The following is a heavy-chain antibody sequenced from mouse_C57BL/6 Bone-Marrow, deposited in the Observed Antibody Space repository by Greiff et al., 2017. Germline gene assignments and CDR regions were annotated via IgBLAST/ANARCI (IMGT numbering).Heavy chain of an antibody. D-gene: IGHD2-5*01. J-gene: IGHJ1*03. CDR1: GYTFTSYW. Sequence: QVQLQQPGAELVKPGASVKMSCKASGYTFTSYWITWVTQRPGQGLEWIGDIYPGSGSTNYNEKFKSKATLTVDTSSSTAYMQRSSLTSEDSAVYYCARPYYSNYWYFDVWGTGTTVSVSS. V-gene: IGHV1-55*01. CDR2: IYPGSGST. CDR3: ARPYYSNYWYFDV.